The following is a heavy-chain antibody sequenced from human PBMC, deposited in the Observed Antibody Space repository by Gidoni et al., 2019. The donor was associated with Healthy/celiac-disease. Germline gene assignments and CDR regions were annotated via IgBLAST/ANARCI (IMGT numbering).Heavy chain of an antibody. Sequence: QLQLQESGPGLVKPSETLSLTCTVSGGSISSSSYYWGWIRQPPGKGLEWIGSIYYSGSTYYNPSLKSRVTISVDTSKNQFSLKLSSVTAADTAVYYCARDYDGSGSTRLDPWGQGTLVTVSS. CDR2: IYYSGST. CDR3: ARDYDGSGSTRLDP. CDR1: GGSISSSSYY. J-gene: IGHJ5*02. V-gene: IGHV4-39*07. D-gene: IGHD3-10*01.